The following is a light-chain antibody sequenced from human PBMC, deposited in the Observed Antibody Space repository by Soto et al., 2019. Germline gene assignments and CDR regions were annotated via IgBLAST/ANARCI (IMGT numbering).Light chain of an antibody. CDR2: DVY. CDR3: NSYTGGSTHVV. V-gene: IGLV2-14*01. CDR1: SSDVGGYNY. Sequence: QSALTQPASVSGSPGQSIAISCTGTSSDVGGYNYVSWYQQRPGKAPKLIIYDVYYRPSGVSDRFSGSKSGNTASLIISGLQAEDAGDYYCNSYTGGSTHVVFGGGTKLTVL. J-gene: IGLJ2*01.